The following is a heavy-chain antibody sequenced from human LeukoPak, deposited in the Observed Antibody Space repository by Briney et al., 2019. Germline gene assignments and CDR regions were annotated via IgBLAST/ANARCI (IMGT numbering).Heavy chain of an antibody. V-gene: IGHV3-7*03. CDR2: INHNGNVN. D-gene: IGHD3-16*01. Sequence: GGSLRLSCVASGFVFSNAWMNWVRQAPGKGLEWVASINHNGNVNYYVDSVKGRFTISRDNAKNSLYLQMSNLRAEDTAVYFCARGGGLDVWGQGAPVTVSS. CDR1: GFVFSNAW. J-gene: IGHJ6*02. CDR3: ARGGGLDV.